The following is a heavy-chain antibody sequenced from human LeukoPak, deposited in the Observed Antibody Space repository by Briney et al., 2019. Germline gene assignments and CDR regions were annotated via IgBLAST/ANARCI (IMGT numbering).Heavy chain of an antibody. CDR3: ARVDRSNWDVLEY. D-gene: IGHD1-1*01. CDR2: IDYSGST. Sequence: SETLSVTCTVSGGSITSYYWSWIRQPPGKGLEWIGYIDYSGSTNYNPSLKSRVTISVDTTQNQFSLKLSSVTAADTAVYYCARVDRSNWDVLEYWGQGTLVTVSS. V-gene: IGHV4-59*01. J-gene: IGHJ4*02. CDR1: GGSITSYY.